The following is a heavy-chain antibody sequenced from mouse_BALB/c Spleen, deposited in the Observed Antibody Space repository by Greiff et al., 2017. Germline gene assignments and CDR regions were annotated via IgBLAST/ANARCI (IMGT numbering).Heavy chain of an antibody. Sequence: VQLQQSAAELARPGASVKMSCKASGYTFTSYTMHWVKQRPGQGLEWIGYINPSSGYTEYNQKFKDKTTLTADKSSSTAYMQLSSLTSEDSAVYYCARFYYDYPWFAYWGQGTLVTVSA. CDR1: GYTFTSYT. CDR2: INPSSGYT. CDR3: ARFYYDYPWFAY. D-gene: IGHD2-4*01. V-gene: IGHV1-4*02. J-gene: IGHJ3*01.